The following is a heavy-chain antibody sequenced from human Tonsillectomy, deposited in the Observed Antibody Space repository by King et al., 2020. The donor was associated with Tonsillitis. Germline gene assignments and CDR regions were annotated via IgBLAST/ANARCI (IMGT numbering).Heavy chain of an antibody. CDR3: ARVKYFDL. V-gene: IGHV3-48*01. CDR1: GCTFSSYS. CDR2: ISSSSNTI. Sequence: VQLVESGGDLVQPGGSLRLSCAASGCTFSSYSMNWFRQAPGKGLEWVSYISSSSNTIYYADSVKGRFTISRDNAKNSLYLQMNSLRAEDTAVYYCARVKYFDLWGRGTLVTVSS. J-gene: IGHJ2*01.